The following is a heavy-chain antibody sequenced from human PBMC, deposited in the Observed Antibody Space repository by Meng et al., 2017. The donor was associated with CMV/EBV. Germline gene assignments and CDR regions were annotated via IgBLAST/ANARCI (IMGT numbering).Heavy chain of an antibody. V-gene: IGHV1-18*04. D-gene: IGHD3-10*01. CDR2: INYNKGTT. J-gene: IGHJ5*02. CDR1: EYSLTSYG. Sequence: GGEVMAHGASVKVSCTAVEYSLTSYGIGWVRKAPGQGLEWMGWINYNKGTTNYAQKHEGRVTMITDSTTSSAYMELRSLGSDDTVVYYGARNYYGSGSWFDPWGQGTLVTVSS. CDR3: ARNYYGSGSWFDP.